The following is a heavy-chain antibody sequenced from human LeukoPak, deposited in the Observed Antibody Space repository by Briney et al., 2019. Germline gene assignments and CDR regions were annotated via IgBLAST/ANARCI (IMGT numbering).Heavy chain of an antibody. CDR2: IIPIFGAA. Sequence: SVKVSXKASGGTFRSYAISWVRQAPGQGLEWMGGIIPIFGAANYAQKFQGRVTITTDESTSTAYMELSSLRSEDTAVYYCARWHSNWFDPWGQGTLVTVSS. V-gene: IGHV1-69*05. CDR3: ARWHSNWFDP. J-gene: IGHJ5*02. CDR1: GGTFRSYA.